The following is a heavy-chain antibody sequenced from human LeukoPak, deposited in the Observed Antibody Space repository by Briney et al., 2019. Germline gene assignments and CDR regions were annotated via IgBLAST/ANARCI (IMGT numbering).Heavy chain of an antibody. J-gene: IGHJ3*02. CDR2: IYHTGST. CDR3: ARGLRISHAFDI. Sequence: SETLSLTCTVSGGSISRGGYTWSWIRQPPGKGLEWIGYIYHTGSTYYNWSLKSRVTISADTSKNQFSLKLSSVTAADTAVYYCARGLRISHAFDIWGQGTMVTVSS. CDR1: GGSISRGGYT. D-gene: IGHD3-3*02. V-gene: IGHV4-30-2*01.